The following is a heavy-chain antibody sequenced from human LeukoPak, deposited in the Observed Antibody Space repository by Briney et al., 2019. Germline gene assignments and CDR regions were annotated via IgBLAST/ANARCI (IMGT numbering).Heavy chain of an antibody. V-gene: IGHV3-21*01. Sequence: GGSLRLSCAASGFTFSSYSMNWVRQAPGKGLEWVSCISSSSSYIYYADSVKGRFTLSRDNAKNTLYLQMNSLRAEDTAVYYCARAHDWKYGSFDFGGQGTLVTVSS. CDR3: ARAHDWKYGSFDF. CDR1: GFTFSSYS. J-gene: IGHJ4*02. CDR2: ISSSSSYI. D-gene: IGHD1-7*01.